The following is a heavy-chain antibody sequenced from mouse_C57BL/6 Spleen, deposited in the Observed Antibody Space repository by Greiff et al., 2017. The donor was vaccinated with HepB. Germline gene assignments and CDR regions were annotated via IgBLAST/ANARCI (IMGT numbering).Heavy chain of an antibody. Sequence: EVQVVESGGGLVKPGGSLKLSCAASGFTFSSYAMSWVRQTPEKRLEWVATISDGGSYTYYPDNVKGRFTISRDKAKNKLYLQMSHLKSEDTAMYYCARESEGYDEKAWFAYWGQGTLVTVSA. CDR3: ARESEGYDEKAWFAY. V-gene: IGHV5-4*01. CDR2: ISDGGSYT. D-gene: IGHD2-2*01. CDR1: GFTFSSYA. J-gene: IGHJ3*01.